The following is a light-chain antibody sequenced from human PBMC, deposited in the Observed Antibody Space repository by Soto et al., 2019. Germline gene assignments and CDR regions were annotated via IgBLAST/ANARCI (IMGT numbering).Light chain of an antibody. Sequence: EIMLTQSPGTLSLSPGEGATLSCRASQSVISSYLAWYQQKPGQAPRRLIYGASSRATGIPDRFSGSGSGTVFSLTISRLEPEDFAVYYCQQYASSPGTFGQGTKVEIK. CDR3: QQYASSPGT. V-gene: IGKV3-20*01. J-gene: IGKJ1*01. CDR1: QSVISSY. CDR2: GAS.